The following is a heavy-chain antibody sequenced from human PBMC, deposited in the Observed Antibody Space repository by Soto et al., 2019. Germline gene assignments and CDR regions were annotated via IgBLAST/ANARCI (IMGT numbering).Heavy chain of an antibody. D-gene: IGHD3-9*01. CDR1: GYSISSGYY. V-gene: IGHV4-38-2*01. J-gene: IGHJ6*02. CDR3: ACRHFDWLSVDYGMDV. CDR2: IYHSGST. Sequence: SETLSLTCAVSGYSISSGYYWGWIRQPPGKGLEWIGSIYHSGSTYYNPSLKSRVTITVDTSKNQFSLKLSSVAAADTAVYYCACRHFDWLSVDYGMDVWGQGTTVTDSS.